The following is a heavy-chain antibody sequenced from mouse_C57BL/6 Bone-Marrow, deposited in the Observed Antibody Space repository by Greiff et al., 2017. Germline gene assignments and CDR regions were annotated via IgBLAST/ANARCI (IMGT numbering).Heavy chain of an antibody. D-gene: IGHD1-1*01. CDR2: IHPNSGST. V-gene: IGHV1-64*01. J-gene: IGHJ3*01. Sequence: VQLQQPGAELVKPGASVKLSCKASGYTFTSYWMHWVKQRPGQGLEWIGMIHPNSGSTNYNEKFKSKATLTVDKSSSTAYMQLSSLTSEDSAVYYFARSPSIDYYGSWAWFAYWGQGTLVTVSA. CDR3: ARSPSIDYYGSWAWFAY. CDR1: GYTFTSYW.